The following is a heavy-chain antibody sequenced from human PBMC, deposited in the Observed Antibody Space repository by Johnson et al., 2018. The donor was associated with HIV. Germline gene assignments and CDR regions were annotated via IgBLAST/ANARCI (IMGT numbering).Heavy chain of an antibody. D-gene: IGHD4-23*01. V-gene: IGHV3-30*04. Sequence: QMLLVESGGGVVQPERSLRLSCSASAFTFSRHAMHWVRQAPGKGPEWVACISYDGSNKYYADSVKGRFTISRDNSKNTLYLQMNSLRAEDTAIYYCAKSPAKDHGGNSGAFAIWGQGTMVTVSS. CDR3: AKSPAKDHGGNSGAFAI. J-gene: IGHJ3*02. CDR2: ISYDGSNK. CDR1: AFTFSRHA.